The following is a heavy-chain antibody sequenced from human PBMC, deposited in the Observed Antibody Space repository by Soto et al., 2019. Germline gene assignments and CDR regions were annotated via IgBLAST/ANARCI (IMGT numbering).Heavy chain of an antibody. D-gene: IGHD2-15*01. CDR1: GGTFGRFS. J-gene: IGHJ4*02. CDR3: ASNSQSCSGGSCYAY. Sequence: QVQLVQSGAEVKKPGSSVKVSCKASGGTFGRFSISWVRQAPGQGLEWMGGTIPIFSVTNYAQKYQGRLIITADESTKTAYMELTSLRSVDTAIYYCASNSQSCSGGSCYAYWGQGTLLTVSS. CDR2: TIPIFSVT. V-gene: IGHV1-69*01.